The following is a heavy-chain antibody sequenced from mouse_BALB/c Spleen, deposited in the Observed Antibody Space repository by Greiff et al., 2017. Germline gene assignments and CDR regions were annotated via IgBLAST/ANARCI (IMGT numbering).Heavy chain of an antibody. CDR3: ARGNLYARY. Sequence: VQLQQSGAELARPGASVKLSCKASGYTFTSYWMQWVKQRPGQGLEWIGAIYPGDGDTRYTQKFKGKATLTADKSSSTAYMQLSSLASEDSAVYYCARGNLYARYWGQGTTLTVSS. V-gene: IGHV1-87*01. CDR2: IYPGDGDT. J-gene: IGHJ2*01. D-gene: IGHD2-14*01. CDR1: GYTFTSYW.